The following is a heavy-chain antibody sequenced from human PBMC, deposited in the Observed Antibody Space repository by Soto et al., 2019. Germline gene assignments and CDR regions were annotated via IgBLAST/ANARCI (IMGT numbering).Heavy chain of an antibody. CDR2: IYWDDDT. V-gene: IGHV2-5*02. CDR1: GFSLSATGAA. J-gene: IGHJ4*02. CDR3: AHCGPEGSFDS. Sequence: QITLKESGPTLVRPTQTLTLTCTFSGFSLSATGAAVAWIRQPPGKALAWLALIYWDDDTFYSQSLKTRLTITKDTSKNQVVLTMTNLDPVDTATYYCAHCGPEGSFDSWGQGTLVTVSS.